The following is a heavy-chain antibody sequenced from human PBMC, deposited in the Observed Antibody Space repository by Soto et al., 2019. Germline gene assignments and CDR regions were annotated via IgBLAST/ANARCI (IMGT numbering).Heavy chain of an antibody. CDR1: GFTFSSYG. Sequence: RLSCAAAGFTFSSYGMHWVRQAPGKGLEWVAVIWYDGSNKYYADSVKGRFTITRDNSKNTLYLQMNSLRAEDTAVYYCARDMTYYYDSSDYWGQGTQVTVSS. J-gene: IGHJ4*02. CDR2: IWYDGSNK. CDR3: ARDMTYYYDSSDY. D-gene: IGHD3-22*01. V-gene: IGHV3-33*01.